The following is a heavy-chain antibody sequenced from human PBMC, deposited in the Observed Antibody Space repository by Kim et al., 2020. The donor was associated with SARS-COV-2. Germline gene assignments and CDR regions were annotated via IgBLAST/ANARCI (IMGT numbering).Heavy chain of an antibody. J-gene: IGHJ4*02. Sequence: ASVKVSCKASGYTFTGYYMHWVRQAPGQGLEWMGRINPNSGGTNYAQKFQGRVTMTRDTSISTAYMELSRLRSDDTAVYYCARVSTRKGTTADYWGQGTLVTVSS. CDR1: GYTFTGYY. D-gene: IGHD1-7*01. CDR2: INPNSGGT. CDR3: ARVSTRKGTTADY. V-gene: IGHV1-2*06.